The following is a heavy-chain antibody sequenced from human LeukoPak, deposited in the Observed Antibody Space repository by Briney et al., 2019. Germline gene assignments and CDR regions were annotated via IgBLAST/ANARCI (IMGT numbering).Heavy chain of an antibody. CDR1: GFTFSSYS. D-gene: IGHD5-18*01. Sequence: GGSLRLSCAASGFTFSSYSMNWVRQAPGKGLEWVSSISSSSSYIYYADSVKGRFTISRDNAKNSLYLQMNSLRAEDTVVYYCARDSDTAMVTDYYYYMDVWGKGTTVTVSS. CDR2: ISSSSSYI. V-gene: IGHV3-21*01. CDR3: ARDSDTAMVTDYYYYMDV. J-gene: IGHJ6*03.